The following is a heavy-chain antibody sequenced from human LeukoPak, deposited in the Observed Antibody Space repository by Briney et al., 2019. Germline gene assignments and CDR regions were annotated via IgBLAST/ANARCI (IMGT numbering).Heavy chain of an antibody. CDR3: ARDYCSSTSCLFDY. J-gene: IGHJ4*02. Sequence: ASVKVSCKASGYSFTGYHMHWVRQAPGQGLEWMGRINPNSGDTNYAQKFQGRVTITRDTSISTAYMELSRLRSDDTAVYYCARDYCSSTSCLFDYWGQGTLVTVSS. D-gene: IGHD2-2*01. V-gene: IGHV1-2*06. CDR2: INPNSGDT. CDR1: GYSFTGYH.